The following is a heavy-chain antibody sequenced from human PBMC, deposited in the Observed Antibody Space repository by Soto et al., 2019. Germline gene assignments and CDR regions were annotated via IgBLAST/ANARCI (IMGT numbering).Heavy chain of an antibody. CDR3: ARGSRGAGPADY. CDR2: ISYSGSKK. CDR1: GFTFSSYA. Sequence: EGSLRLSCAASGFTFSSYAMHWVRQAPGKGLEWVAVISYSGSKKYYADSVRGRFTISRDSSNHTLYLQMISLTPDDTDVYYCARGSRGAGPADYWGQGALVTVSS. V-gene: IGHV3-30-3*01. J-gene: IGHJ4*02. D-gene: IGHD1-26*01.